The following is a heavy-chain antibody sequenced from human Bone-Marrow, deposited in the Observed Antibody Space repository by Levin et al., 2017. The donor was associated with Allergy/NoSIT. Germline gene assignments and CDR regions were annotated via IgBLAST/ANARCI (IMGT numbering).Heavy chain of an antibody. D-gene: IGHD3-16*01. CDR2: IYSGSA. V-gene: IGHV4-39*01. CDR1: GGSITGDDYK. J-gene: IGHJ4*02. Sequence: SETLSLTCTVSGGSITGDDYKWGWIRQPPGKGLEWIGRIYSGSASYNPSLLNRVTMSVATSKTQFSLRLSSVTAADTAVYYCARRQAYGSTYDYWGQGTLVTVSS. CDR3: ARRQAYGSTYDY.